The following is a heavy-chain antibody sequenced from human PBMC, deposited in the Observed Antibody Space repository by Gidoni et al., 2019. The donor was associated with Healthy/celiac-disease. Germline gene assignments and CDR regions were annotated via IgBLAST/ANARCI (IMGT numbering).Heavy chain of an antibody. D-gene: IGHD3-22*01. Sequence: QVQLQESGPGLVKPSETLSLTCTVSGGSISSYYWSWIRQPPGKGLEWIGYIYYSGSTNYNPSLKSRVTISVDTSKNQFSLKLSSVTAADTAVYYCARTYYYDSSGYRGNFDYWGQGTLVTVSS. CDR3: ARTYYYDSSGYRGNFDY. J-gene: IGHJ4*02. CDR1: GGSISSYY. V-gene: IGHV4-59*08. CDR2: IYYSGST.